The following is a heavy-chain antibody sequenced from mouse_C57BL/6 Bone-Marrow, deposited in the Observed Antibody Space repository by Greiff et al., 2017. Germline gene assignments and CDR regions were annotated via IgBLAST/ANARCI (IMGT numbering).Heavy chain of an antibody. Sequence: LQESGPVLVKPGASVKMSCKASGYTFTDYYMNWVKQSHGKSLEWIGVINPYNGGTSYNQKFKGKATLTVDKSSSTAYMELNSLTSEDSAVYYCARDWVYAMDYWGQGTSVTVSS. CDR1: GYTFTDYY. V-gene: IGHV1-19*01. D-gene: IGHD4-1*01. J-gene: IGHJ4*01. CDR3: ARDWVYAMDY. CDR2: INPYNGGT.